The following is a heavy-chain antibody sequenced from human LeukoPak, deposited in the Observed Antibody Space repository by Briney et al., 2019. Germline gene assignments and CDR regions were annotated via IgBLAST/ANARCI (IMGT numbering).Heavy chain of an antibody. D-gene: IGHD2-15*01. CDR3: ARDLFPPQGPIVYCSGCSCYSGWFDP. J-gene: IGHJ5*02. CDR2: IYTSGST. V-gene: IGHV4-4*07. CDR1: GGSISSYY. Sequence: SETLSLTCTVSGGSISSYYWSWLRQPAGKGLEWLGRIYTSGSTNYNPSLKSRVAMSVDTSKNQFSLKLSSVTAADTAAYCCARDLFPPQGPIVYCSGCSCYSGWFDPWGQGTLVTVSS.